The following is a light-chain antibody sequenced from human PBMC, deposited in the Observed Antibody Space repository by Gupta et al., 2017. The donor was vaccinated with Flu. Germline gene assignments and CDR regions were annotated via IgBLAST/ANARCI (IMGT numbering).Light chain of an antibody. CDR3: QQYLDALN. CDR1: QSVLYSFNNKNY. Sequence: DTVMTQSPDSLAVSLGERATINCKSSQSVLYSFNNKNYLAWYQQKPGQPPKLLIHWASIRESGVPDRFSGSGSGTDFTLTISSLQAEDVAVYYWQQYLDALNFGGGTKVEIK. CDR2: WAS. V-gene: IGKV4-1*01. J-gene: IGKJ4*01.